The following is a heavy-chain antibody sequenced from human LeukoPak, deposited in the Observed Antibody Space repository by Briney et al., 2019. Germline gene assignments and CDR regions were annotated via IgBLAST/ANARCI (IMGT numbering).Heavy chain of an antibody. Sequence: GASVKVSCKASGYTFTSYGISWARQAPGQGLEWMGWISAYNGNTNYAQKLQGRATMTTDTSTSTAYMELRSLRSDDTAVYYCASGRLVGATGYFDYWGQGTLVTVSS. D-gene: IGHD1-26*01. CDR1: GYTFTSYG. CDR2: ISAYNGNT. V-gene: IGHV1-18*01. J-gene: IGHJ4*02. CDR3: ASGRLVGATGYFDY.